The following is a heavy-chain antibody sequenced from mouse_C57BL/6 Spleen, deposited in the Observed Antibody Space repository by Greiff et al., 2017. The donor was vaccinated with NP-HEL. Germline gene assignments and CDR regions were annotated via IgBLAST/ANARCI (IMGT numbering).Heavy chain of an antibody. D-gene: IGHD1-1*01. J-gene: IGHJ4*01. V-gene: IGHV1-55*01. Sequence: QVQLQQPGAELVKPGASVKMSCKASGYTFTSYWITWVKQRPGQGLEWIGDIYPGSGSTNYNEKFKSKATLTVDTSSSTAYMQLSSLTSDDSAVYYCARYYGSRDYAMDYWGQGTSVTVSS. CDR1: GYTFTSYW. CDR2: IYPGSGST. CDR3: ARYYGSRDYAMDY.